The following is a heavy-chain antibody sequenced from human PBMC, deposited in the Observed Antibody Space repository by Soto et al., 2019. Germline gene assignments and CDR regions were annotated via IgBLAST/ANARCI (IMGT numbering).Heavy chain of an antibody. D-gene: IGHD3-22*01. CDR3: AKDEGPSYYDSSGYYSPGAY. J-gene: IGHJ4*02. CDR2: ISYDGSNK. Sequence: QVQLVESGGGVVQPGRSLRLSCAASGFTFSSYGMHWVRQAPGKGLEWVAVISYDGSNKYYADSVKGRFTISRDNSKNTLYLQMNSLRAEDTAVYYCAKDEGPSYYDSSGYYSPGAYWGQGTLVTVSS. CDR1: GFTFSSYG. V-gene: IGHV3-30*18.